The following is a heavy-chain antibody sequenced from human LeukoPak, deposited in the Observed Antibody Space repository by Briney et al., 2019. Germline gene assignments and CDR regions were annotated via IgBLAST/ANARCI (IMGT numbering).Heavy chain of an antibody. CDR1: GFTFSSYG. J-gene: IGHJ4*02. CDR2: ISYDGSNK. CDR3: AKDLSGSIVGATGLDY. Sequence: PGGSLRLSCAASGFTFSSYGMHWVRQAPGKGLERVAVISYDGSNKYYADSVKGRFTISRDNSKNTLYLQMNSLRAEDTAVYYCAKDLSGSIVGATGLDYWGQGTLVTVSS. D-gene: IGHD1-26*01. V-gene: IGHV3-30*18.